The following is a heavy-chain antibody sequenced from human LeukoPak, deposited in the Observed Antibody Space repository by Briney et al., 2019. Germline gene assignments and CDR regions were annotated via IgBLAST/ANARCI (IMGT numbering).Heavy chain of an antibody. CDR3: ARHRRFGELSFIQYFQH. V-gene: IGHV4-39*01. Sequence: SETLSLTCTVSGGSISSSSYYWGWIRQPPGKGLEWIGSIYYSGSTYYNPSLKSRVTISVDTSKNQFSLKLSSVTAADTAVYYCARHRRFGELSFIQYFQHWGQGTLVTVSS. D-gene: IGHD3-10*01. J-gene: IGHJ1*01. CDR1: GGSISSSSYY. CDR2: IYYSGST.